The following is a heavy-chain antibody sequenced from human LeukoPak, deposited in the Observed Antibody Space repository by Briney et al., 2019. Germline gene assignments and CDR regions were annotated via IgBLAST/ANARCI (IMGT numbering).Heavy chain of an antibody. V-gene: IGHV1-58*01. J-gene: IGHJ4*02. Sequence: ASVKVSCKASGFTFTSSAVQWVRQARGQRLEWIGWIVVGSGNTNYAQKFQERVTITRDMSTSTAYMELSSLRSEDTAVYYCAAAKPGYSSSPPFDYWGQGTLVTVSS. CDR3: AAAKPGYSSSPPFDY. CDR1: GFTFTSSA. D-gene: IGHD6-13*01. CDR2: IVVGSGNT.